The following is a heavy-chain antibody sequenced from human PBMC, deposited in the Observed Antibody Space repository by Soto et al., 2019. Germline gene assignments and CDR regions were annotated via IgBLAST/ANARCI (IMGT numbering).Heavy chain of an antibody. J-gene: IGHJ4*02. D-gene: IGHD3-22*01. V-gene: IGHV2-5*02. CDR1: GFSLSARGMG. CDR3: AHRPNSYYDGNTYFYIRPHIDY. Sequence: ESGPTLVNPTQTLTLTCTFSGFSLSARGMGVGWIRQPPGKALEWLALIYWDDDKRYSPSLRSRLTITKDTSKYQVVLTMTNMGPLDTATYYCAHRPNSYYDGNTYFYIRPHIDYWGQGTLVTVSS. CDR2: IYWDDDK.